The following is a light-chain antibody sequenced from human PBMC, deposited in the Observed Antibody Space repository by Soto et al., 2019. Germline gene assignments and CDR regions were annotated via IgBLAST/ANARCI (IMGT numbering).Light chain of an antibody. J-gene: IGKJ1*01. Sequence: DIQMTQSPSTLSASVGDRVTITCRASQSISSWLAWYQQKPGKAPKLLIYDASSLESGVPSRFSGSGSGTEFTLTISSLQPDDFATYYCQQYNCYLWTFGQGTKVEIK. V-gene: IGKV1-5*01. CDR1: QSISSW. CDR3: QQYNCYLWT. CDR2: DAS.